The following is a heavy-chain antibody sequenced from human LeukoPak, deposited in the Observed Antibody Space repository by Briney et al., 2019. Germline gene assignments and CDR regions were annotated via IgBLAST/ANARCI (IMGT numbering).Heavy chain of an antibody. CDR3: ATDDILTGYSRDFDY. CDR1: GGSISSSSYY. V-gene: IGHV4-39*01. J-gene: IGHJ4*02. CDR2: IYYSGST. Sequence: SETLSLTCAASGGSISSSSYYWGWIRQPPGKGLEWIGSIYYSGSTYYNPSLKSRVTISVDTSKNQFSLKLSSVTAADTAVYYCATDDILTGYSRDFDYWGQGTLVTVSS. D-gene: IGHD3-9*01.